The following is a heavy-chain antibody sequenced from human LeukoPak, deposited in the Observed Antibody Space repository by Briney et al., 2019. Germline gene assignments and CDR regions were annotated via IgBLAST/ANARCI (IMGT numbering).Heavy chain of an antibody. Sequence: PGGSLRLSCAASGFTVSSNYMSWVRQAPGKGLEWVSVIYSGGNTYYADSVEGRFTMSRDNSKNTLYLQMNSLRAEDTAVYYCAKNLYYDSHDYWGQGTLVTVSS. J-gene: IGHJ4*02. V-gene: IGHV3-66*01. CDR2: IYSGGNT. CDR1: GFTVSSNY. CDR3: AKNLYYDSHDY. D-gene: IGHD3-22*01.